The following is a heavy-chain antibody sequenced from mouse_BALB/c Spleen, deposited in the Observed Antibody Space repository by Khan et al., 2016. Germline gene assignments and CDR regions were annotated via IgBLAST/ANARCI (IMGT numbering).Heavy chain of an antibody. CDR2: INPSNGRT. CDR1: GYTFTSYW. J-gene: IGHJ1*01. Sequence: QVQLQQPGAELVKPGTSVKLSCKASGYTFTSYWIHWVKQRPGQGLEWIGEINPSNGRTNYNEKFKSKATLTVDKSSSTAYMQLSSLTSEDSAVYYCARRGSYGGSSNYWYFDVWGAGTTVTVSS. D-gene: IGHD1-1*01. CDR3: ARRGSYGGSSNYWYFDV. V-gene: IGHV1S81*02.